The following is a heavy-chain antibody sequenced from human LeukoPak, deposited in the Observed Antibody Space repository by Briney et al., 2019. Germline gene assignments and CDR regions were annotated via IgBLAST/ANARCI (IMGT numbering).Heavy chain of an antibody. CDR3: AKGGAVDGTLKFDY. CDR2: ITGGGDTT. J-gene: IGHJ4*02. V-gene: IGHV3-23*01. CDR1: GFTSTNYA. D-gene: IGHD6-13*01. Sequence: GGSLRLSCAASGFTSTNYAMNWVRQAPGKGLEWVSTITGGGDTTHYADSVKGRFTISRDNSKNTLYMQMNSLRAEDTAMYYCAKGGAVDGTLKFDYWGQGTLVTVSS.